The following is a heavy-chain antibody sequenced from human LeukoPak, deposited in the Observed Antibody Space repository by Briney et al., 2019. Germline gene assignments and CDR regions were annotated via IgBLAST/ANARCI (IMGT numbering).Heavy chain of an antibody. Sequence: SETLSLTCTVSGGSISSYYWSWIRQPPGKGLEWIGYIYYSGSTNYNPSLKSRVTISVDTSKNQFSLKLSSVTAADTAVYYCVRLTYAAAAGTPFDYWGQGTLVTVSS. V-gene: IGHV4-59*12. CDR2: IYYSGST. CDR3: VRLTYAAAAGTPFDY. J-gene: IGHJ4*02. CDR1: GGSISSYY. D-gene: IGHD6-13*01.